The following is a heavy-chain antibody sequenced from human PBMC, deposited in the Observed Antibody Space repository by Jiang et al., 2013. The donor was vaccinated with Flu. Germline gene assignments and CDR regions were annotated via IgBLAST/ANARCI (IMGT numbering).Heavy chain of an antibody. D-gene: IGHD2-2*01. CDR3: ARSWVVKSSGVNYYYGMDV. CDR1: GGTFSSYT. J-gene: IGHJ6*02. V-gene: IGHV1-69*02. Sequence: GAEVKKPGSSVKVSCKASGGTFSSYTISWVRQAPGQGLEWMGRIIPILGIANYAQKFQGRVTITADKSTSTAYMELSSLRSEDTAVYYCARSWVVKSSGVNYYYGMDVWGQGTTVTVSS. CDR2: IIPILGIA.